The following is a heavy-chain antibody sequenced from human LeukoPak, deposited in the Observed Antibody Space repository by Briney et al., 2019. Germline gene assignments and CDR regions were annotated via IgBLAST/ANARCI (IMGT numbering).Heavy chain of an antibody. V-gene: IGHV3-30*18. D-gene: IGHD6-13*01. CDR1: GFTFSSYG. J-gene: IGHJ4*02. CDR3: AKSWSSWYHSPFDY. CDR2: ISYDGSNK. Sequence: GGSLRLSCAASGFTFSSYGMHWVRQAPGKGLEWVAVISYDGSNKYYADSVKGRFTNSRDNSKNTLYLQMNSLRAEDTAVYYCAKSWSSWYHSPFDYWGQGTLVTVSS.